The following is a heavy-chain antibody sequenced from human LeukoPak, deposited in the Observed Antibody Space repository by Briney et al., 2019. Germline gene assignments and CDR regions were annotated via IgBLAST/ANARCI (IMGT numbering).Heavy chain of an antibody. CDR2: FDPEDGET. CDR3: ATANYYDSQFDP. CDR1: GYTLTELS. J-gene: IGHJ5*02. V-gene: IGHV1-24*01. Sequence: ASVKVSCKVSGYTLTELSMHWVRQAPGKGLEWMGGFDPEDGETIYAQKFQGRVTMTEDTSTDTAYMELSSLRSEDTAVYYCATANYYDSQFDPWGQGTLVTVSS. D-gene: IGHD3-22*01.